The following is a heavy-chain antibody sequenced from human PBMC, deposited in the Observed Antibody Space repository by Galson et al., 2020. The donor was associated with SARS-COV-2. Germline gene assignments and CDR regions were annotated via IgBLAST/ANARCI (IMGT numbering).Heavy chain of an antibody. J-gene: IGHJ4*02. Sequence: GESLKISCAASGFTFSRFAMSWVRRAPAKGLELVSTISGGHTTYYDASVKGRFTISRDNARNIVSLEMNNLRVEDTAVYYCVRAAYCGGDCASTFDDSSPPFVWGQGSLVTVSS. CDR3: VRAAYCGGDCASTFDDSSPPFV. V-gene: IGHV3-23*01. CDR1: GFTFSRFA. D-gene: IGHD2-21*01. CDR2: ISGGHTT.